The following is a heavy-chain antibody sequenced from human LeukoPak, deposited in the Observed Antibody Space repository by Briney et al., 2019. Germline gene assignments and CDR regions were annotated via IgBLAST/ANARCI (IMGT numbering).Heavy chain of an antibody. Sequence: GGSLRLSCAASGFTFSSYAMHWVRQAPGKGLEWVAVISYDGSNKYYADSVKGRCTISRDNSKNTLYLQMSSLRAEETAVYYCARDLGSGGDYWGQGTLVTVSS. CDR3: ARDLGSGGDY. J-gene: IGHJ4*02. CDR2: ISYDGSNK. CDR1: GFTFSSYA. V-gene: IGHV3-30*04. D-gene: IGHD4-23*01.